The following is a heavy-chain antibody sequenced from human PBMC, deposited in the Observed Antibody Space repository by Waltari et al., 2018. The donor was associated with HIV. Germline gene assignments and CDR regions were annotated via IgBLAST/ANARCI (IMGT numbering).Heavy chain of an antibody. V-gene: IGHV4-39*07. CDR2: MFYTGSS. J-gene: IGHJ6*02. CDR1: GASMRSSSYF. D-gene: IGHD1-26*01. CDR3: ARDWDVTTACMDV. Sequence: QVKLQESGPGPVKPSETLSLTCVVSGASMRSSSYFWGWIRQAPGKGLEWIGSMFYTGSSYYNPSLKSRVNISIDTLNNQFSLKMTSVTAADTAVYYCARDWDVTTACMDVWGQGTTVTVSS.